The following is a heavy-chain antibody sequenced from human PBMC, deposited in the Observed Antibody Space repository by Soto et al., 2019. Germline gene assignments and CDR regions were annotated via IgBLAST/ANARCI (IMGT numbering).Heavy chain of an antibody. CDR2: VSYSGST. Sequence: PSETLSLTCSLSGGAIGGYYWSWIRQPPGKALEWIGYVSYSGSTDYHPSLKSRVSISIDTSKNQFSLKVISVTAADTAVYYCARHGSDSGWFLFDPWGQGALVPVSS. CDR3: ARHGSDSGWFLFDP. CDR1: GGAIGGYY. J-gene: IGHJ5*02. D-gene: IGHD6-19*01. V-gene: IGHV4-59*08.